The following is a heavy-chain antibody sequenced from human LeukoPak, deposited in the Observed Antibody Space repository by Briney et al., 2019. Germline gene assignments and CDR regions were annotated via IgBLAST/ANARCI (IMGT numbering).Heavy chain of an antibody. CDR2: IWYDGSNK. V-gene: IGHV3-33*01. CDR1: GFTFSSYG. CDR3: TRGGPTYSSDWYIDY. Sequence: GRSLRLSCAASGFTFSSYGMHWVRQAPGKGLEWVAVIWYDGSNKYYADSVKGRFTISRDKSKNTLYLQMNSLRAEDTAVYYCTRGGPTYSSDWYIDYWGQGTLVTVSS. D-gene: IGHD6-19*01. J-gene: IGHJ4*02.